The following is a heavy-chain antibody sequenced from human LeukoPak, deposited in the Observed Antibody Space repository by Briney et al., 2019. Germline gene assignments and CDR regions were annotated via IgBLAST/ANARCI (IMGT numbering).Heavy chain of an antibody. J-gene: IGHJ2*01. CDR3: AKDDGTTAFWYFDL. Sequence: PGGSLRLSCTASGFXFDDYAMHWVRQAPGKGLEWVSRIGGDAVTTFYAGSVKGRFTISRDNGRNSLYLQMNSLTTEDTAFYYRAKDDGTTAFWYFDLWGRGTLVTVSS. CDR1: GFXFDDYA. D-gene: IGHD1-7*01. CDR2: IGGDAVTT. V-gene: IGHV3-43*02.